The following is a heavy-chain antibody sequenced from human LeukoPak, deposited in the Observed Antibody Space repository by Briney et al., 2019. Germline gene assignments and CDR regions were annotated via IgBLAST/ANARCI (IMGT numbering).Heavy chain of an antibody. CDR1: GGSISSYY. CDR3: ARVMHYYDSSGYSYYYYMDV. J-gene: IGHJ6*03. D-gene: IGHD3-22*01. Sequence: SETLSLTCTVSGGSISSYYWSWIRQPPGKGLEWIGYIYYSGSTNYNPSLKSRVTISVDTSKNQLSLRLSSVTAADTAVYYCARVMHYYDSSGYSYYYYMDVWGKGTTVTISS. CDR2: IYYSGST. V-gene: IGHV4-59*01.